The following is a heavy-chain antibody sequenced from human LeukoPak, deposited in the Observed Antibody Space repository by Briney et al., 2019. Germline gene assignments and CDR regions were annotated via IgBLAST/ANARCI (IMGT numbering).Heavy chain of an antibody. CDR1: GGSFSGYY. CDR2: IYYSGST. D-gene: IGHD6-13*01. J-gene: IGHJ4*02. CDR3: ARLSKWGSSWYFDY. Sequence: SETLSLTCAVYGGSFSGYYWSWIRQPPGKGLEWIGQIYYSGSTNYNPSLKSRVSISVDTSKNQFYLKLSSVTAADTAVYYCARLSKWGSSWYFDYWGQGTLVTVSS. V-gene: IGHV4-34*01.